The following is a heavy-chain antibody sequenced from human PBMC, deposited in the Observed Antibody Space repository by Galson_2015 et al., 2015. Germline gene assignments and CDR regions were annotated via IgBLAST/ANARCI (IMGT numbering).Heavy chain of an antibody. V-gene: IGHV5-51*01. J-gene: IGHJ5*02. CDR3: ARHARAVVIMYAWIDP. CDR1: GYSFTNYW. D-gene: IGHD3-3*01. CDR2: IYPGNSDT. Sequence: QSGAEVKKPGESLKISCKGSGYSFTNYWIGWVRQMPGKGLEWMGIIYPGNSDTRYSPSFQGQVTMSVDKSISTAYLQWSSLKASDTAMYYCARHARAVVIMYAWIDPWGQGTLVTVSS.